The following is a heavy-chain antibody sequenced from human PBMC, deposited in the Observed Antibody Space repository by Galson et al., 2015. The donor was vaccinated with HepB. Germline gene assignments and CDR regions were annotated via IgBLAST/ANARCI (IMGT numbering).Heavy chain of an antibody. CDR3: ARDKDPSRSWVDGLIYYGLAV. V-gene: IGHV3-30*04. Sequence: SLRLSCAASGFTFGSYAFHWVRQAPGKGLEWVAVISYDGSNKNYADSVKGRFTISRDESRNTLHLQMNSLRAEDTAIYYCARDKDPSRSWVDGLIYYGLAVWGQGTTVTVSS. J-gene: IGHJ6*02. D-gene: IGHD6-13*01. CDR1: GFTFGSYA. CDR2: ISYDGSNK.